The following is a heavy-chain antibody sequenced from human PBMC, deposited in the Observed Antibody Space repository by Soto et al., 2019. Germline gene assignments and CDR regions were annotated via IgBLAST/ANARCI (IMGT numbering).Heavy chain of an antibody. Sequence: QVQLQESGPGLVKPSQTLSLTCTVSGGSISSGDYYWSWIRQPPGKGMEWIGYIYYSGSTYYNPSQKSRVTISVDTSKNQFSRKLSSVTAADTAVYYCGRGDDYVWGHNAFDIWGQGTMVTVSS. CDR2: IYYSGST. D-gene: IGHD3-16*01. CDR3: GRGDDYVWGHNAFDI. J-gene: IGHJ3*02. V-gene: IGHV4-30-4*01. CDR1: GGSISSGDYY.